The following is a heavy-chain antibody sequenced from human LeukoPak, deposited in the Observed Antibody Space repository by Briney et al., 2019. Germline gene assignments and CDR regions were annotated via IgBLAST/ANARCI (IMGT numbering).Heavy chain of an antibody. Sequence: GGSLRLSCTASGFTFNNYAMYWVRQAPRKGLEWVAGIFGSGGSAHYADSVKGRFTISRDNSKNTVYLQMDSLRGEDTAVYYCTKTTTGYSSGQYPGWPADHWGQGALVTVSS. CDR3: TKTTTGYSSGQYPGWPADH. CDR2: IFGSGGSA. CDR1: GFTFNNYA. V-gene: IGHV3-23*01. J-gene: IGHJ4*02. D-gene: IGHD3-22*01.